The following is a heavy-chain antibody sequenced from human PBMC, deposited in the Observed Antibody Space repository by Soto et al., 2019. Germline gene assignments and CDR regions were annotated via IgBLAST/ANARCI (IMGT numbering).Heavy chain of an antibody. Sequence: PGGSLKLSCAASGFTFSSYSMNWVRQAPGKGVEWVSYISSSSSNIYYADSVKGRFTISRDNAKNSLYLQMSSLRAEDTALYYCARDGSTSWYSYDYHGMDVWGQGTTVTVSS. CDR1: GFTFSSYS. CDR3: ARDGSTSWYSYDYHGMDV. J-gene: IGHJ6*02. V-gene: IGHV3-48*04. CDR2: ISSSSSNI. D-gene: IGHD5-18*01.